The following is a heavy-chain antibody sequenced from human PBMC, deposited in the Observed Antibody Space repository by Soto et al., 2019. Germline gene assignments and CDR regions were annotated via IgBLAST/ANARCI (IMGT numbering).Heavy chain of an antibody. CDR2: ISTGGGTT. Sequence: GGSLRLSCAASGFTVNNCAMGWVRQAPGKGLGWVSIISTGGGTTYYADSVKGRFTISRDNSKNTLYLQMNSLRVEDTAIYYCAKVAHAPTRGGLWVIAPQYYFDYWGQGALVTVSS. CDR3: AKVAHAPTRGGLWVIAPQYYFDY. J-gene: IGHJ4*02. V-gene: IGHV3-23*01. CDR1: GFTVNNCA. D-gene: IGHD2-2*01.